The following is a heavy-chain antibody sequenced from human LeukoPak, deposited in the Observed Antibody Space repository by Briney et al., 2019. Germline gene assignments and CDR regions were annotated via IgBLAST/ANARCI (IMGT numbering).Heavy chain of an antibody. J-gene: IGHJ6*03. CDR1: GGSISRYY. CDR2: IYYSGST. V-gene: IGHV4-59*01. Sequence: PSETLSLTCTVSGGSISRYYWSWIRQPPGKGLEWIGYIYYSGSTNYNPSLKSRVTISVDTSKNQFSLKLSSVTAADTAVYYCARVESATYYDFWSGYYSRNFMDVWGKGTTVTVSS. CDR3: ARVESATYYDFWSGYYSRNFMDV. D-gene: IGHD3-3*01.